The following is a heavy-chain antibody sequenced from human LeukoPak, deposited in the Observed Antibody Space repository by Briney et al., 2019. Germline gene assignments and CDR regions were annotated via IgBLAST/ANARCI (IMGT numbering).Heavy chain of an antibody. D-gene: IGHD1-20*01. J-gene: IGHJ4*02. CDR1: GFTFSGYA. V-gene: IGHV3-23*01. CDR3: AKVPTNNWHPPVY. Sequence: GGSLRLSCAASGFTFSGYAMSWVRQAPGKGLEWVSAISGSGGSTYYADSVKGRFTISRDNSKNTLYLQMNSLRAEDTAVYYCAKVPTNNWHPPVYWGQGTLVTVSS. CDR2: ISGSGGST.